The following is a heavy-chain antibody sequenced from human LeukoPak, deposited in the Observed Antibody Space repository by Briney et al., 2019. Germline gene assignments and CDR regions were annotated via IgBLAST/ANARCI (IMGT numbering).Heavy chain of an antibody. CDR1: GYTFTSYY. D-gene: IGHD3-3*01. CDR3: ARRSHYDFWSGSVYYYYYYYMDV. J-gene: IGHJ6*03. V-gene: IGHV1-46*01. CDR2: INPSGGKT. Sequence: ASVKVSCKASGYTFTSYYMHWVRQAPGQGLEWMGIINPSGGKTCYAQKFKGRVTITRDTSTSSVYMELNSLRSEDTAVYYCARRSHYDFWSGSVYYYYYYYMDVWGKGTTVTVSS.